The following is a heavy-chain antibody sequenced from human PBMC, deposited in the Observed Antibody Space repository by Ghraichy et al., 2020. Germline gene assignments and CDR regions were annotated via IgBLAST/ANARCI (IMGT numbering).Heavy chain of an antibody. CDR1: GGSFSGYY. CDR2: INHSGST. D-gene: IGHD6-19*01. V-gene: IGHV4-34*01. J-gene: IGHJ3*02. CDR3: ARGRRSGWPSPGRAFDI. Sequence: SETLSLTCAVYGGSFSGYYWSWIRQPPGKGLEWIGEINHSGSTNYNPSLKSRVTISVDTSKNQFSLKLSSVTAADTAVYYCARGRRSGWPSPGRAFDIWGQGTMVTVSS.